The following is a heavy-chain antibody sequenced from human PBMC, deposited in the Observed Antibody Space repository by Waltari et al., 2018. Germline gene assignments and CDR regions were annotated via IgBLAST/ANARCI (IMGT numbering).Heavy chain of an antibody. CDR3: ARGPTYYYGSVSYVDY. CDR1: GYTFTGYY. D-gene: IGHD3-10*01. V-gene: IGHV1-2*06. J-gene: IGHJ4*02. CDR2: INPNSGGS. Sequence: QVQLVQSGAEVKKPGASVKVSCKASGYTFTGYYMHWVRQAPGQGLEWMGRINPNSGGSNYAQKFQGRVTMTRDTSISTAYMELSRLRSDDTAVYYCARGPTYYYGSVSYVDYWGQGTLVTVSS.